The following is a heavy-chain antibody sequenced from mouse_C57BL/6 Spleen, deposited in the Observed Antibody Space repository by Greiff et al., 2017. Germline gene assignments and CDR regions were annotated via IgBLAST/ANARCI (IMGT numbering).Heavy chain of an antibody. CDR1: GYSITSGYY. CDR2: ISYDGSN. J-gene: IGHJ1*03. D-gene: IGHD2-3*01. CDR3: AREDYDGYYWYFDV. Sequence: EVKLMESGPGLVKPSQSLSLTCSVTGYSITSGYYWNWIRQFPGNKLEWMGYISYDGSNNYNPSLKNRISITRDTSKNQFFLKLNSVTTEDTATYYCAREDYDGYYWYFDVWGTGTTVTVSS. V-gene: IGHV3-6*01.